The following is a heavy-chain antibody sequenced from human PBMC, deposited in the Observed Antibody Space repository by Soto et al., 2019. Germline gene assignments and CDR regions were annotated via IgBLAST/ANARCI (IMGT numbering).Heavy chain of an antibody. J-gene: IGHJ6*02. V-gene: IGHV3-30*18. Sequence: WWSLRLSCSASGFTFSSYGMHWVRQAPGKGLEWVAVISYDGSNKYYADSVKGRFTISRDNSKNTLYLQMNSLRAEDTAVYYCAKDRRIAGYGMDVWGQGTTVTVSS. CDR3: AKDRRIAGYGMDV. CDR2: ISYDGSNK. CDR1: GFTFSSYG. D-gene: IGHD6-13*01.